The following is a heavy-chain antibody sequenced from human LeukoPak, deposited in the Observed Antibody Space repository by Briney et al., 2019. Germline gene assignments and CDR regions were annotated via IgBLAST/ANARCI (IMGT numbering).Heavy chain of an antibody. J-gene: IGHJ4*02. D-gene: IGHD2-15*01. CDR1: GYTFTSYY. CDR3: ARGGGRHCSGGGCRRVDDFDY. CDR2: INPSGGST. V-gene: IGHV1-46*01. Sequence: ASVKVSCKASGYTFTSYYMHWVRQAPGQGLEWMGIINPSGGSTSYAQKFQGRVTMTRDTSTSTVYMELSSLRSEDTAVYYCARGGGRHCSGGGCRRVDDFDYWGQGTLVTVSS.